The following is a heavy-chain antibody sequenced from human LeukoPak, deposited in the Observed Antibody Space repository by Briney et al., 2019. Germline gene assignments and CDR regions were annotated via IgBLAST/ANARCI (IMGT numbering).Heavy chain of an antibody. D-gene: IGHD3-3*01. Sequence: GGSLRLSCAASGFTVSSNYMSWVRQAPGKGLEWVSVIYSGVSTYYADSVKGRFTISRDNSKNSLYLQMNSLRAEDTAVYYCARAPDRSSTIFGVVIIEVYYYYMDVWGKGTTVTVSS. CDR1: GFTVSSNY. CDR2: IYSGVST. J-gene: IGHJ6*03. CDR3: ARAPDRSSTIFGVVIIEVYYYYMDV. V-gene: IGHV3-66*01.